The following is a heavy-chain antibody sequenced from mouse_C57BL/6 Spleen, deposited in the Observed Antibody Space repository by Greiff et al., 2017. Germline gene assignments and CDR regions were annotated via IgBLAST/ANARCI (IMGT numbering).Heavy chain of an antibody. V-gene: IGHV1-54*01. CDR3: ARSKARGFAY. J-gene: IGHJ3*01. CDR2: INPGSGGT. Sequence: VKLMESGAELVRPGTSVKVSCKASGYAFTNYLIEWVKQRPGQGLEWIGVINPGSGGTNYNEKFKGKATLTADKSSSTAYMQLSSLTSEDSAVYFCARSKARGFAYWGQGTLVTVSA. CDR1: GYAFTNYL.